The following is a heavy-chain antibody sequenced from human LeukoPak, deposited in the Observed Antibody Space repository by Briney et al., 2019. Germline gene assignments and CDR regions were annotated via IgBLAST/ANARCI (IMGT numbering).Heavy chain of an antibody. J-gene: IGHJ6*02. V-gene: IGHV1-69*13. D-gene: IGHD5-24*01. CDR2: IIPIFGTA. CDR1: GGTFISYA. Sequence: SVKVSCKASGGTFISYAISWVRQAPGQGLEWMGGIIPIFGTANYAQKFQGRVTITADESTSTAYMELSSLRSEDTAVYYCAREDVEMATINYYYYGMDVWGQGTTVTVSS. CDR3: AREDVEMATINYYYYGMDV.